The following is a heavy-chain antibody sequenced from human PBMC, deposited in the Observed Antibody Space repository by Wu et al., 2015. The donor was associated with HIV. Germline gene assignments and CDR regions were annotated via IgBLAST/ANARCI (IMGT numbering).Heavy chain of an antibody. V-gene: IGHV1-69*05. CDR2: IIPIFGTA. CDR1: GGTFSSYA. D-gene: IGHD3-22*01. CDR3: ARDDTYYYDSSGHGGAFDI. Sequence: QVQLVQSGAEVKKPGSSVKVSCKASGGTFSSYAISWVRQAPGQGLEWMGGIIPIFGTANYAQKFQGRVTITTDESTSTAYMELSSLRSEDTAVYYCARDDTYYYDSSGHGGAFDIWGQGTMVTVSS. J-gene: IGHJ3*02.